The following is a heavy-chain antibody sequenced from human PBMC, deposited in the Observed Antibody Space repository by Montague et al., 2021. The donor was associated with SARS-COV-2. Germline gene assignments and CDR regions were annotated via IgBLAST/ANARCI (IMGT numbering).Heavy chain of an antibody. J-gene: IGHJ4*01. V-gene: IGHV3-21*01. CDR1: GFTFSRTS. CDR3: ARGVEIDVWAPFGH. D-gene: IGHD5-12*01. CDR2: ISSDTLHT. Sequence: SLRLSCATSGFTFSRTSMNWVRQAPGKGLEWVSTISSDTLHTFYAESVKGRFTISRDNAKNELYLQMNSLRAEDMAVYYCARGVEIDVWAPFGHWGQGTMVTVSS.